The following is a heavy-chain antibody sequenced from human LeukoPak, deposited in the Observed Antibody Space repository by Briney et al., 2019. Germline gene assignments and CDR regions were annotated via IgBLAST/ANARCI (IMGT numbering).Heavy chain of an antibody. CDR1: GYTFTGYY. J-gene: IGHJ4*02. CDR2: INPNSGGT. V-gene: IGHV1-2*02. CDR3: ATRPSRGGGIAGRKESDY. D-gene: IGHD6-13*01. Sequence: ALVKVSRKASGYTFTGYYMHWVRQAPGQGLEWMGWINPNSGGTNYAQKFQGRVTMTRDTSISTAYMELSRLRSDDTAVYYCATRPSRGGGIAGRKESDYWGQGTLVTVSS.